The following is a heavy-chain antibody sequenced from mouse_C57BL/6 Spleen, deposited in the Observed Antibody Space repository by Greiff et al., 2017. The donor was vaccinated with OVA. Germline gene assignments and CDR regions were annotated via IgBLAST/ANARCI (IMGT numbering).Heavy chain of an antibody. CDR3: ARDSRRYAMDY. Sequence: EVQRVESGPGLVKPSQSLSLTCSVTGYSITSGYYWNWIRQFPGNKLEWMGYISYDGSNNYNPSLKNRISITRDTSTNQFFLKLNSVTTEDTATYYCARDSRRYAMDYWGQGTSVTVSS. CDR1: GYSITSGYY. J-gene: IGHJ4*01. CDR2: ISYDGSN. V-gene: IGHV3-6*01.